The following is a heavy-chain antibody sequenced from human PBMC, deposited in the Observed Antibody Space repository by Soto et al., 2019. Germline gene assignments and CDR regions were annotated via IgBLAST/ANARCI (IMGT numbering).Heavy chain of an antibody. Sequence: GGSLRLSCAASGFTFSSYSMNWVRQAPGKGLEWVSSISSSSSYIYYADSVKGRFTISRDNDKNSLYLQMNSLRAEDTAVYYCARHLCSGGSCEFLDAFDIWGQGTMVTVSS. J-gene: IGHJ3*02. D-gene: IGHD2-15*01. CDR2: ISSSSSYI. V-gene: IGHV3-21*01. CDR3: ARHLCSGGSCEFLDAFDI. CDR1: GFTFSSYS.